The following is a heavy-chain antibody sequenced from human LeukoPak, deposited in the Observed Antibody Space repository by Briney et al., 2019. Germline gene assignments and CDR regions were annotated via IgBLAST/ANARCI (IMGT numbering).Heavy chain of an antibody. V-gene: IGHV4-61*02. CDR2: IYTSGST. CDR1: GGSISSGSYY. J-gene: IGHJ5*01. CDR3: ARNRYYGSGSYAWFDF. Sequence: PSETLSLTCTVSGGSISSGSYYWSWIRQPAGKGLEWIGRIYTSGSTNYNPSLKSRVTISVDTSKNQFSLKLSSVTAADTAVYYCARNRYYGSGSYAWFDFWGQGTLVTVSS. D-gene: IGHD3-10*01.